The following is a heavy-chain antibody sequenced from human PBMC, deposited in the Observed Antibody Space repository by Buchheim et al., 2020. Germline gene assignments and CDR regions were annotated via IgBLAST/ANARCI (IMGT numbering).Heavy chain of an antibody. CDR3: AKENYDFWSGYPAYYYGMDV. CDR2: ISYDGSNK. V-gene: IGHV3-30*18. CDR1: GFTFSSYG. J-gene: IGHJ6*02. Sequence: QVQLVESGGGVVQPGRSLRLSCAASGFTFSSYGMHWVRQAPGKGLEWVAVISYDGSNKYYADSVKGRFTISRDNSKNTLYLQMSSLRAEDTAVYYCAKENYDFWSGYPAYYYGMDVWGQGTT. D-gene: IGHD3-3*01.